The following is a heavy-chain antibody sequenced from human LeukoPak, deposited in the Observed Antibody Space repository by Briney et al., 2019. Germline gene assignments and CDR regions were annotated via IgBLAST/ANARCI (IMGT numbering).Heavy chain of an antibody. Sequence: GGSLRLSCAASGFTFSSYGMHWVRQAPGKGLEWEAVIWYDGSNKYYADSVKGRFTISRDNSKNTLYLQMNSLRAEDTAVYYCARDRDGYNSFDYWGQGTLVTVSS. J-gene: IGHJ4*02. CDR2: IWYDGSNK. CDR3: ARDRDGYNSFDY. D-gene: IGHD5-24*01. V-gene: IGHV3-33*01. CDR1: GFTFSSYG.